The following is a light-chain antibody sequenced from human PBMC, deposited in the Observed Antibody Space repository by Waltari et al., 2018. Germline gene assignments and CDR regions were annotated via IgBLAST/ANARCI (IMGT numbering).Light chain of an antibody. CDR3: QQLATYPIT. CDR2: AAS. V-gene: IGKV1-9*01. Sequence: IQLTQSPSSLSTSVGDRVTITCRASQGINTYLAWYQQKSGKAPKLLIYAASTLQSGVPSRFSGSGSGTDFTLTISSLQPEDFATYYCQQLATYPITSGQGT. J-gene: IGKJ5*01. CDR1: QGINTY.